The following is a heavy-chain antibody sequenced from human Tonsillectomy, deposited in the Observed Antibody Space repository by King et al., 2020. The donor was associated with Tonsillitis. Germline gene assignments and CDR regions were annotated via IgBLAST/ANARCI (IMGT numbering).Heavy chain of an antibody. D-gene: IGHD6-19*01. CDR3: ARDRAVAGSWFDP. J-gene: IGHJ5*02. Sequence: VQLVESGGGLVKPGGSLRLSCAASGFTFSDYYMAWIRQAPGKGLEWISYISSSRNYTNYADSVKGRFTISGDNAKNSLYLQMNSLRAEDTAVYYCARDRAVAGSWFDPWGQGTLVTVAS. CDR2: ISSSRNYT. CDR1: GFTFSDYY. V-gene: IGHV3-11*06.